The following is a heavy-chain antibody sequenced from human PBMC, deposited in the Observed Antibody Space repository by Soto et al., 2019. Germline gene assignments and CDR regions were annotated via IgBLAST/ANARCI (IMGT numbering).Heavy chain of an antibody. CDR1: GYTFTGYY. CDR3: AKTYDGSGQPSHWFGP. CDR2: INPKTGAT. V-gene: IGHV1-2*02. D-gene: IGHD3-22*01. Sequence: ASVKVSCKASGYTFTGYYIHWVRQAPGQGLEWVGWINPKTGATNFAQRFQGRVTMTRDTSITTAYMDLSSLTSDDTATYYCAKTYDGSGQPSHWFGPWGQGTPVTVSS. J-gene: IGHJ5*02.